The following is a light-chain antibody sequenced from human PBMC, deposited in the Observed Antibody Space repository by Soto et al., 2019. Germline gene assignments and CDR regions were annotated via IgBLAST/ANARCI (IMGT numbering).Light chain of an antibody. J-gene: IGLJ2*01. CDR1: SGHSSYG. CDR2: LNSDGSH. CDR3: QTWGTGIVL. V-gene: IGLV4-69*01. Sequence: QPVLTQSPSASASLGASVKLTCTLSSGHSSYGIAWHQQQPEKGPRYLMKLNSDGSHFKGDGIPDRFSGSSSGAERYLTISSLQSEDEADYYCQTWGTGIVLFGGGTKLTVL.